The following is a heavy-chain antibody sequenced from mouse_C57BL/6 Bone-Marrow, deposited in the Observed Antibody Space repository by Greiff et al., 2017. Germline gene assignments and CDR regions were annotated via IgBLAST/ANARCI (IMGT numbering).Heavy chain of an antibody. CDR2: IDPSDSYT. D-gene: IGHD4-1*01. J-gene: IGHJ2*01. Sequence: QVQLQQPGAELVMPGASVKLSCKASGYTFTSYWMHWVKQRPGQGLEWIGEIDPSDSYTNYNQKLKGESTLTVDKSSSTAYMELSSLTSEDSAVYDCAREGNWVLFDEWGKGTTLTVSA. CDR3: AREGNWVLFDE. CDR1: GYTFTSYW. V-gene: IGHV1-69*01.